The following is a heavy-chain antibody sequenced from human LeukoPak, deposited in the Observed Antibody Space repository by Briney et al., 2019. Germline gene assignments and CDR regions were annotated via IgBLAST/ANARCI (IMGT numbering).Heavy chain of an antibody. J-gene: IGHJ4*02. CDR2: IKSKTDGGTT. V-gene: IGHV3-15*01. CDR1: GFTFSNAW. D-gene: IGHD6-19*01. CDR3: TTSSWYTLLGY. Sequence: GGSLRLSCAASGFTFSNAWMSWVGQAPGKGLEWVGRIKSKTDGGTTDYAAPVKGRFTISRDDSKNTLYLQMNSLKTEDTAVYYCTTSSWYTLLGYWGQGTLVTVSS.